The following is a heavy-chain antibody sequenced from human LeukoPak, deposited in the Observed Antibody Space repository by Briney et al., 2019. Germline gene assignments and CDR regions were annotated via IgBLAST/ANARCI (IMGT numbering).Heavy chain of an antibody. D-gene: IGHD3-3*01. CDR2: ISWNSGSI. CDR3: ARGYDFWSGYYRDAFDY. J-gene: IGHJ4*02. CDR1: GFTFDDYA. V-gene: IGHV3-9*01. Sequence: GGSLRLSCAASGFTFDDYAMHWVRQAPGKGLEWVSGISWNSGSIGYADSVKGRFTISRDNAKNSLYLQMNSLRAEDTALYYCARGYDFWSGYYRDAFDYWGQGTLVTVSS.